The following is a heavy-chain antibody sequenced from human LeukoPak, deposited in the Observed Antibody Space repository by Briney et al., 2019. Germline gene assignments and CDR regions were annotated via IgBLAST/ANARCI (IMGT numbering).Heavy chain of an antibody. CDR1: GFTVSSNY. J-gene: IGHJ4*02. V-gene: IGHV3-53*01. CDR3: ARGGARQQLVENYFDY. CDR2: IYRGGNA. D-gene: IGHD6-13*01. Sequence: PGGSLRLSCAASGFTVSSNYMSWVRQAPGKGLEWVSVIYRGGNAYYADSVKGRFTVSRDNSKNTLYLQMNSLRAEDTAVYYCARGGARQQLVENYFDYWGQGTLVTVSS.